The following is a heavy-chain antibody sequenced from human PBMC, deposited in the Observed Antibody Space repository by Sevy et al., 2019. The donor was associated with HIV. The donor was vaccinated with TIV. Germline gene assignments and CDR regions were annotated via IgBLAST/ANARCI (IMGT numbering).Heavy chain of an antibody. Sequence: ASVKVSCKASGYTFTGYYMHWVRQAPGQGLEWMGWINPNSGGTNYAQKFQGRVTMTRDTSISTAYMELSRLRSDDTAVYYCARTFHLPYYDYVWGSYCGDAFDIWGQGTMVTVSS. CDR1: GYTFTGYY. V-gene: IGHV1-2*02. CDR2: INPNSGGT. J-gene: IGHJ3*02. CDR3: ARTFHLPYYDYVWGSYCGDAFDI. D-gene: IGHD3-16*01.